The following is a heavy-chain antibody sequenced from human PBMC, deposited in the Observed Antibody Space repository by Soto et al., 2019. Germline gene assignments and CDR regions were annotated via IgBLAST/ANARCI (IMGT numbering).Heavy chain of an antibody. V-gene: IGHV1-69*13. CDR3: ARTGQQLAYYFDY. CDR2: IIPIFGTA. CDR1: GGAFSSYA. J-gene: IGHJ4*02. D-gene: IGHD6-13*01. Sequence: SVKVSCKASGGAFSSYAISWVRQAPGQGLEWMGGIIPIFGTANYAQKFQGRVTITADESTSTAYMELSSLRSEDTAVYYCARTGQQLAYYFDYWGQGALVTVSS.